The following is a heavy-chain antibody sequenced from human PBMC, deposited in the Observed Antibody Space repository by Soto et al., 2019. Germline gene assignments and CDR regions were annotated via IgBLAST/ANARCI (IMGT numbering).Heavy chain of an antibody. CDR1: GFTFSGHW. D-gene: IGHD6-13*01. Sequence: GGSLRLSCAASGFTFSGHWMTWVRQAPGKGLEWVASIKEDGSEKKYVDSAKGRFTISRDNAKKSLYLQMNSLRGDDTAVYYCARGGSNRFGLWGQGTLVTVSP. J-gene: IGHJ4*02. CDR3: ARGGSNRFGL. V-gene: IGHV3-7*04. CDR2: IKEDGSEK.